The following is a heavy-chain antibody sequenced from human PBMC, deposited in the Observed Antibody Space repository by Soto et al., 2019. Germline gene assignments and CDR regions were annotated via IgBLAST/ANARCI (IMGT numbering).Heavy chain of an antibody. CDR1: GFTFSSYS. D-gene: IGHD3-3*01. CDR3: ARLYYDFWSGTSDYMDV. J-gene: IGHJ6*03. Sequence: GGSLRLSCAASGFTFSSYSMNWVRQAPGKGLEWVSYISSSSSTIYYADSVKGRFTISRDNAKNSLYLQMNSLRAEDTAVYYCARLYYDFWSGTSDYMDVWGKGTTVTVSS. CDR2: ISSSSSTI. V-gene: IGHV3-48*01.